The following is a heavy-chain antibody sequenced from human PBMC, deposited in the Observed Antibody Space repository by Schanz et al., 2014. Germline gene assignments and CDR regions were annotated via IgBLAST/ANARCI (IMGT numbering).Heavy chain of an antibody. CDR2: ISSGGGST. Sequence: EVQLVESGGGVVQPGRSLRLSCASSGFSFTTYAMSWVRQAPGKGLEWVSSISSGGGSTYYADSMKGRFTISRDNSKNTLYLQMKSLRAEDTAVYYCAKSLESCPGGRCSRGYFDYWGQGTLVTVSS. V-gene: IGHV3-23*04. CDR1: GFSFTTYA. CDR3: AKSLESCPGGRCSRGYFDY. J-gene: IGHJ4*02. D-gene: IGHD2-8*02.